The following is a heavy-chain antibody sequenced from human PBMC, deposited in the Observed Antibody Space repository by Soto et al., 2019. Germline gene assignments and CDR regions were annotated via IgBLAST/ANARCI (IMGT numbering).Heavy chain of an antibody. V-gene: IGHV3-7*03. CDR1: GFTFSSYW. Sequence: PGRSLRLSCAASGFTFSSYWMSWVRQAPGKGLERVANIKQDGSEKYYVDSVKGRFTISRDNAKSSLYLQMNSLRAEGTAVYYCQRHNREPCGIPDEVSYYYDGMDAGAQG. D-gene: IGHD1-26*01. CDR3: QRHNREPCGIPDEVSYYYDGMDA. J-gene: IGHJ6*02. CDR2: IKQDGSEK.